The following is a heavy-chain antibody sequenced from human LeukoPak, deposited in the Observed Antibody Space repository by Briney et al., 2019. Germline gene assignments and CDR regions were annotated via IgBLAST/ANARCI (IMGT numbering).Heavy chain of an antibody. CDR2: IYYSGST. V-gene: IGHV4-39*01. D-gene: IGHD3-22*01. Sequence: PSETLSLTCTVSGGSISSSSYYWGWIRQPPGKGLEWIGSIYYSGSTYYNPSLKSRVTISVDTSKNQFSLKLSSVTAADTAVYYCASLVADSSGYYYFDYWGQGTLVTVSS. J-gene: IGHJ4*02. CDR1: GGSISSSSYY. CDR3: ASLVADSSGYYYFDY.